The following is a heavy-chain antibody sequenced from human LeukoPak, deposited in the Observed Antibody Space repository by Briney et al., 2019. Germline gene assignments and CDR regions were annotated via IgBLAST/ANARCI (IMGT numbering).Heavy chain of an antibody. V-gene: IGHV4-4*07. CDR1: GYSVSSGYY. J-gene: IGHJ2*01. D-gene: IGHD6-13*01. CDR3: ARVSSSWYQDWYFDL. CDR2: IYTSESP. Sequence: PSETLSLTCTVSGYSVSSGYYWGWIRQPAGKGLEWIGRIYTSESPTYNPSLKSRVTMSLDTSKNQFSLKLSSVTAADTAVYYCARVSSSWYQDWYFDLWGRGTLVTVSS.